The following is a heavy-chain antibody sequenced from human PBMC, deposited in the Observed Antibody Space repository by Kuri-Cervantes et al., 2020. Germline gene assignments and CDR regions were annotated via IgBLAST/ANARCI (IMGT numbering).Heavy chain of an antibody. CDR3: ARVRDGYNPPVTDY. CDR1: GFTFSSYS. V-gene: IGHV3-21*01. CDR2: ISSSSSYI. J-gene: IGHJ4*02. D-gene: IGHD5-24*01. Sequence: GESLKISCAASGFTFSSYSMNWVRQAPGKGLEWVSSISSSSSYIYYADSVKGRFTISRDNAKNSLYLQMNSLRAEDTAVYYCARVRDGYNPPVTDYWGQGTLVTVSS.